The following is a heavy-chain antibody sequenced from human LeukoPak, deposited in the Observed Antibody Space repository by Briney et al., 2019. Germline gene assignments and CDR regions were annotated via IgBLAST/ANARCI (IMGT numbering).Heavy chain of an antibody. D-gene: IGHD3-3*01. J-gene: IGHJ4*02. V-gene: IGHV1-24*01. CDR1: GYTLTELS. Sequence: ASVKVSCKVSGYTLTELSMHWVRQAPGKGLEWMGGFDPEDGETIYAQKLQGRVTMTTDTSTSTAYMELRSLRSDDTAVYYCARVYYDFWSGYSPLYFDYWGQGTLVTVSS. CDR3: ARVYYDFWSGYSPLYFDY. CDR2: FDPEDGET.